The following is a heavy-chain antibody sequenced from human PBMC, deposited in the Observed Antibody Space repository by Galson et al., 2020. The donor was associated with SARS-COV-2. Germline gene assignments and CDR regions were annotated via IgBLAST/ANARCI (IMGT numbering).Heavy chain of an antibody. V-gene: IGHV1-69*13. D-gene: IGHD1-7*01. CDR1: GGTFSSYA. CDR3: ARGDWNSQVDYYYYMDV. Sequence: SVKVSCKASGGTFSSYAISWVRQAPGQGLEWMGGIIPIFGTANYAQKFQGRVTITADESTSTAYMELSSPRSEDTAVYYCARGDWNSQVDYYYYMDVWGKGTTVTVSS. CDR2: IIPIFGTA. J-gene: IGHJ6*03.